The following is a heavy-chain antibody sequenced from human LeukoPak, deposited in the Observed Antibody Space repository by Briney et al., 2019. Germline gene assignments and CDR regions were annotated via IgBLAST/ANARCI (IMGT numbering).Heavy chain of an antibody. J-gene: IGHJ4*02. CDR2: IKQDGSEK. V-gene: IGHV3-7*01. D-gene: IGHD3-10*01. Sequence: GGSLRLSCAASGFTFSSYLMSWVRQAPGKGLEWVANIKQDGSEKYYVDSVKGRFTISRDNAKNSLYLQMNSLRAEDTAVYYCARDRYYGSGSPFDYWGQGTLVTVSS. CDR1: GFTFSSYL. CDR3: ARDRYYGSGSPFDY.